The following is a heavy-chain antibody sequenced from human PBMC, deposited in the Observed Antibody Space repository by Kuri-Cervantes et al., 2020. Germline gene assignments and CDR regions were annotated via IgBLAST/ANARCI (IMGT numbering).Heavy chain of an antibody. V-gene: IGHV4-31*03. J-gene: IGHJ6*02. D-gene: IGHD3-16*02. CDR3: ARDATNYDYVWVSYRTYGIDV. Sequence: LRLSCTVSGGSISSRSYYWGWIRQPPGKGLEWIGYIYYSGSTYYNPSLKSRVTVSVDTSKNQFSLKLSSVTAAETAVYYCARDATNYDYVWVSYRTYGIDVWGQGTTVTVSS. CDR1: GGSISSRSYY. CDR2: IYYSGST.